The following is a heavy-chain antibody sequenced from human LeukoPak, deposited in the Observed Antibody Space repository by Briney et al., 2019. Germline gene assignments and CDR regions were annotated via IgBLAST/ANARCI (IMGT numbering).Heavy chain of an antibody. CDR2: INPSGGST. D-gene: IGHD3-9*01. CDR3: ARGTLRYFDF. J-gene: IGHJ4*02. Sequence: GAPVKVSCKASVYTLTIYYMHWVRQAPGQGPEWMGVINPSGGSTTSYAQKIQGRVTMTRDTSMSAVTMELSSLRSEDTAVYYCARGTLRYFDFWGQGTLVTVSS. CDR1: VYTLTIYY. V-gene: IGHV1-46*01.